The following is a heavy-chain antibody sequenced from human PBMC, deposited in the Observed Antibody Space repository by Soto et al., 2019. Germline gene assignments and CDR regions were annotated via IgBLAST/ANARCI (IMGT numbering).Heavy chain of an antibody. D-gene: IGHD2-2*01. J-gene: IGHJ4*02. Sequence: QVQLVQSGAEVKKPGASVKVSCKASGYTFTSYVISWVRQAPGQGLEWMGWISAYNGNTNYAQKLQGRCTMTPDPSTSTGYMERRSLRSYATAVYYWARDDPPSVNWGQGTLVTVSS. CDR3: ARDDPPSVN. CDR1: GYTFTSYV. CDR2: ISAYNGNT. V-gene: IGHV1-18*01.